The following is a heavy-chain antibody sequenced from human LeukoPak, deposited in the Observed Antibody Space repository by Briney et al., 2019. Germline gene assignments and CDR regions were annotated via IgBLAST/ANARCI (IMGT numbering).Heavy chain of an antibody. CDR2: INTNTGNP. J-gene: IGHJ4*02. CDR3: ARSSPLVLGWLLPVRQLGVDY. Sequence: ASVKVSCKASGYTFTSYDINWVRQATGQGLEWMGWINTNTGNPTYAQGFTGRFVFSLDTSVSTAYLQISSLKAEDTAVYYCARSSPLVLGWLLPVRQLGVDYWGQGTLVTVSS. CDR1: GYTFTSYD. D-gene: IGHD3-3*01. V-gene: IGHV7-4-1*02.